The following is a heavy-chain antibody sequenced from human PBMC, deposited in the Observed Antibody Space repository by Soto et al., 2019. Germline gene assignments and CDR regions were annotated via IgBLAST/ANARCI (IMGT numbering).Heavy chain of an antibody. V-gene: IGHV3-11*06. D-gene: IGHD2-2*02. CDR1: GSSFSDSY. J-gene: IGHJ6*02. Sequence: PGGSLRLSCAASGSSFSDSYMSWVRQAPGKGLEWVAYISGSSGYTGYADSVKGRFTISRDNAKNSVSLQMNSLRAEDTAVYYCAREYTAWPLAYGLDVWGQGTTVTVSS. CDR3: AREYTAWPLAYGLDV. CDR2: ISGSSGYT.